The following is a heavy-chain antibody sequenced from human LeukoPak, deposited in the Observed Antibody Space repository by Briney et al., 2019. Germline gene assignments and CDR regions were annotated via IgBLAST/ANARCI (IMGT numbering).Heavy chain of an antibody. D-gene: IGHD3-9*01. CDR2: IIPIFGTA. CDR1: GGTFSSYA. CDR3: ARESYDILTGYSTPFDY. J-gene: IGHJ4*02. V-gene: IGHV1-69*01. Sequence: ASVKVSCKASGGTFSSYAISWVRQAPGQGLEWMGGIIPIFGTANYAQKFQGRVTITADESTSTAYMELSSLRSEDTAVYYCARESYDILTGYSTPFDYWGQGTLVTVSS.